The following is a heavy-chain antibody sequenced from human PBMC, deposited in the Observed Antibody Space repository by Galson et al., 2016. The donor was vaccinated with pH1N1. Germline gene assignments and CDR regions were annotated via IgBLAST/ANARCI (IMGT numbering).Heavy chain of an antibody. J-gene: IGHJ4*02. CDR2: IKEDGSAI. CDR3: ARFTGGA. Sequence: SLRLSCAASGFTFSVTGMNWVRLAPGKGLEWVANIKEDGSAIYYVDSVKGRFTISRDNARDSLYLQMNNLRAEDTAVYYCARFTGGAWGQGTLVTVSS. D-gene: IGHD2-8*02. V-gene: IGHV3-7*01. CDR1: GFTFSVTG.